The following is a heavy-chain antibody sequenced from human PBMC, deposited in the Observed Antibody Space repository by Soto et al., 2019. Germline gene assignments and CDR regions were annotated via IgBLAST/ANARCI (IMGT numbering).Heavy chain of an antibody. J-gene: IGHJ4*02. D-gene: IGHD5-12*01. Sequence: PGGSLRLSCAASGFTFSNAWMSWVRQAPGKGLEWVGRIKSKTDGGTTDYAAPVKGRFTISRDDSKNTLYLQMNSLKTEDTAVYYCTTDAVEMATKGNYWGQGTLVTVSS. V-gene: IGHV3-15*01. CDR1: GFTFSNAW. CDR2: IKSKTDGGTT. CDR3: TTDAVEMATKGNY.